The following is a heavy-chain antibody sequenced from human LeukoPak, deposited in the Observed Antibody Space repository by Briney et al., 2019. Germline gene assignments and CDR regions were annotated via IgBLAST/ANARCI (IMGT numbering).Heavy chain of an antibody. D-gene: IGHD3-9*01. CDR3: ATTAGRNYDILTGYSWPFDY. J-gene: IGHJ4*02. V-gene: IGHV3-23*01. CDR1: GFTFSSYA. Sequence: GGSLRLSCAASGFTFSSYAMSWVRQAPGKGLEWVSAISGSGGSTYYADSVKGRFTISRDNAKNSLYLQMNSLRAEDTAVYYCATTAGRNYDILTGYSWPFDYWGQGTLVTVSS. CDR2: ISGSGGST.